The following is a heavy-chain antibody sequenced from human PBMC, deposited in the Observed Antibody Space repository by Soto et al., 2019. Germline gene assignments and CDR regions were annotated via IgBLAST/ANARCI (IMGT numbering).Heavy chain of an antibody. J-gene: IGHJ5*02. Sequence: PGESLKISCKGSGYSFTSYWIGWVRQMPGKGLEWMGIIYPGDSDTRYSPSFQGQVTISADKSISTAYLQWSSLKASDTAMYYCARVAPVDGVAAAANNWFDPWGQGTLVTVSS. V-gene: IGHV5-51*01. CDR2: IYPGDSDT. CDR3: ARVAPVDGVAAAANNWFDP. D-gene: IGHD6-13*01. CDR1: GYSFTSYW.